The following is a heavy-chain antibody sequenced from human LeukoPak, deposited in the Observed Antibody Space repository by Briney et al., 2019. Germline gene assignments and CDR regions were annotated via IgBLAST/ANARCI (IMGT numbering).Heavy chain of an antibody. V-gene: IGHV3-33*01. CDR1: GYTFSNYG. D-gene: IGHD2-2*01. CDR3: ARGLFVVVPAAIVSDFDY. Sequence: GGSLRLSCAASGYTFSNYGMHWVRQAPGKGLEWVAVIWYDGSNKYYADSVKGRFTISRDNSKNTLHLRMNSLRAEDTAVYYCARGLFVVVPAAIVSDFDYWGQGALVTVSS. J-gene: IGHJ4*02. CDR2: IWYDGSNK.